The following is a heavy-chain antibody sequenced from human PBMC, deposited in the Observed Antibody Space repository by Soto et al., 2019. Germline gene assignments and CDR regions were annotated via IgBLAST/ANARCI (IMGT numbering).Heavy chain of an antibody. CDR1: GGSFSDYH. V-gene: IGHV4-34*01. J-gene: IGHJ4*02. CDR3: ARGGGSGWYVDY. D-gene: IGHD6-19*01. Sequence: QVQLQQWGAGLLKPSETLSLTCAVYGGSFSDYHWSWIRQPPGKGLEWIGEVNHSGSTNYNPSLESRFTISVDTSKNQFSLKLSSVTAADTAVYYCARGGGSGWYVDYWGQGALVTVSS. CDR2: VNHSGST.